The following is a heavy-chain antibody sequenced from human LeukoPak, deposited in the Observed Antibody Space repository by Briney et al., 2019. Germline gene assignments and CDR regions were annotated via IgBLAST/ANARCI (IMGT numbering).Heavy chain of an antibody. J-gene: IGHJ6*02. CDR1: GFTFSSYS. CDR2: ISSGSSTI. Sequence: GGSLRLSCAASGFTFSSYSMNWVRQAPGKGLEWVSSISSGSSTIFYADSLKGRFTISRDNAKNSLYLQMNSLRAEDTAVYYCAKPGPATTNSYGMDVWGQGTTVTVSS. CDR3: AKPGPATTNSYGMDV. V-gene: IGHV3-21*01. D-gene: IGHD1-26*01.